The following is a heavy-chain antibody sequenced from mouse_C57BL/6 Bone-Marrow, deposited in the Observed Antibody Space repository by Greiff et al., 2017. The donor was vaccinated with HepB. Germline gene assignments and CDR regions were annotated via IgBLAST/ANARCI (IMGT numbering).Heavy chain of an antibody. Sequence: QVQLQQSGAELVRPGTSVKVSCKASGYAFTNYLIEWVKQRPGQGLEWIGVINPGSGGTNYNEKFKGKATLTADKSSSTASMQLSSLTSEDSAVYFCARSGLRDYWGQGTTLTVSS. CDR1: GYAFTNYL. CDR3: ARSGLRDY. V-gene: IGHV1-54*01. D-gene: IGHD3-1*01. CDR2: INPGSGGT. J-gene: IGHJ2*01.